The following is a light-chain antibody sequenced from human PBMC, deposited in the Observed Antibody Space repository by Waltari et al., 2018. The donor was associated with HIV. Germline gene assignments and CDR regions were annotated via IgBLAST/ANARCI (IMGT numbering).Light chain of an antibody. Sequence: SYALTQPPSVSVSPGQPARITCSGDALPKQYAYWYQQKPGQAPVLVIYKDSERPSGIPERFSGSSSGTTVTLTISGVQAEDEADYYCQSADSSGTYRVFGTGTKVTVL. J-gene: IGLJ1*01. CDR2: KDS. V-gene: IGLV3-25*03. CDR1: ALPKQY. CDR3: QSADSSGTYRV.